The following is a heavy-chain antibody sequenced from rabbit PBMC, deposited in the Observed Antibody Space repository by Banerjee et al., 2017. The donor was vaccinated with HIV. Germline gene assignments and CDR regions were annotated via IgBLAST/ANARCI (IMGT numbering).Heavy chain of an antibody. D-gene: IGHD6-1*01. Sequence: QSLEESGGDLVKPEGSLTLTCTASGFDFSSSYYMCWVRQAPGKGLELIACIYAGNTDNAYYATWAKGRFTISKASSTTVTLQMTSLTAADTATYFCARDWLIPGYGYAGYFNLWGQGTLVTVS. CDR3: ARDWLIPGYGYAGYFNL. J-gene: IGHJ4*01. CDR2: IYAGNTDNA. CDR1: GFDFSSSYY. V-gene: IGHV1S40*01.